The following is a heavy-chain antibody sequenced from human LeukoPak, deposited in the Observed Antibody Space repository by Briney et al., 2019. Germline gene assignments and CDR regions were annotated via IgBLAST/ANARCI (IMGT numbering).Heavy chain of an antibody. Sequence: SYTLPLTCRVSGGCLNTYFWLWLRQPPGKGLEGIGEVNQCRCTNDNPSLPIRLTMCVDPSEHEFSLPLNFVCVGDPPVYVCAFNRGGYYGVPYFDYWGQGTLVSVSS. CDR2: VNQCRCT. D-gene: IGHD3-3*01. V-gene: IGHV4-34*10. J-gene: IGHJ4*02. CDR3: AFNRGGYYGVPYFDY. CDR1: GGCLNTYF.